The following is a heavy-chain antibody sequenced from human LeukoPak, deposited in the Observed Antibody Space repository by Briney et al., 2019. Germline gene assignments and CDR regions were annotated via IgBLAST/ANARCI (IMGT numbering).Heavy chain of an antibody. J-gene: IGHJ4*02. CDR1: GFTASNNY. Sequence: GSLRLSCAASGFTASNNYMSWVRQAPGKGLEWVSLIYSGGSTYYADSVKGRFTISRDNSKNTLYLQMNSLRAEDTAVYYCASYSSLDYWGQGTLVTVSS. CDR2: IYSGGST. V-gene: IGHV3-53*01. CDR3: ASYSSLDY. D-gene: IGHD3-22*01.